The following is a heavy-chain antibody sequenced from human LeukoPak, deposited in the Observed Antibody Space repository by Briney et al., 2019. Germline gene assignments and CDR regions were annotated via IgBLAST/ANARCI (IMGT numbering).Heavy chain of an antibody. J-gene: IGHJ4*02. CDR1: GFTFSSYA. CDR2: ISGSGGST. V-gene: IGHV3-23*01. D-gene: IGHD4-17*01. CDR3: AKFHGDYDPSEYYFDY. Sequence: GGSLRLSCAASGFTFSSYAMSWVRQAPGKGLEWVSAISGSGGSTYYADSVKGRFTISRDNSENTLYLQMNSLRAEDTAVYYCAKFHGDYDPSEYYFDYWGQGTLVTVSS.